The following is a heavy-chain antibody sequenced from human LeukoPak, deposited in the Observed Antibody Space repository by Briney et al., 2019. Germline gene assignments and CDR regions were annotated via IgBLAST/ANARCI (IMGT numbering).Heavy chain of an antibody. CDR1: GFTFSNAW. CDR2: ISSSSSYI. Sequence: GGSLRLSCAASGFTFSNAWMNWVRQAPGKGLEWVSSISSSSSYIYYADSVKGRFTISRDNAKNSLYLQMNSLRAEDTAVYYCARDKEEAYYCDSSGYQFDYWGQGTLVTVSS. V-gene: IGHV3-21*01. J-gene: IGHJ4*02. CDR3: ARDKEEAYYCDSSGYQFDY. D-gene: IGHD3-22*01.